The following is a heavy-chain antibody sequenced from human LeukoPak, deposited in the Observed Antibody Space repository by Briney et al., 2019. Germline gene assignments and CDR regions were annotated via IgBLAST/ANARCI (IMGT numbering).Heavy chain of an antibody. D-gene: IGHD4-17*01. CDR1: GFTFSCYG. J-gene: IGHJ6*04. Sequence: PGRSLRLSCAASGFTFSCYGMHWVRQAPGKGLEWVAVISYDGSNKYYAGSVKGRFTISRDNSKNTLYLQMNSLRAEDTAVYYCAKDHSFDYGDPYYYYGMDVWGKGTTVTVSS. CDR2: ISYDGSNK. V-gene: IGHV3-30*18. CDR3: AKDHSFDYGDPYYYYGMDV.